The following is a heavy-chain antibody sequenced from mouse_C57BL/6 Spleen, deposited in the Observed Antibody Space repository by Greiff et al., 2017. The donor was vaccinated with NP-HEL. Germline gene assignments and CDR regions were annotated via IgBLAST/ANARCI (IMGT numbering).Heavy chain of an antibody. CDR3: ARNPSNYYGSSYWYFDV. J-gene: IGHJ1*03. D-gene: IGHD1-1*01. Sequence: QVQLKQSGPGLVQPSQSLSITCTVSGFSLTSYGVHWVRQSPGKGLEWLGVIWSGGSTDYNAAFISRLSISKDNSKSQVFFKMNSLQADDTAIYYCARNPSNYYGSSYWYFDVWGTGTTVTVSS. CDR1: GFSLTSYG. V-gene: IGHV2-2*01. CDR2: IWSGGST.